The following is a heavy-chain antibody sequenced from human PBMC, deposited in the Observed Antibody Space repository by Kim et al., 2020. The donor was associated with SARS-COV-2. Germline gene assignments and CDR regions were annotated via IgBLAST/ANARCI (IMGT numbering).Heavy chain of an antibody. V-gene: IGHV1-8*01. CDR1: GYTVTSYD. CDR3: ARRVGAGGTVMGY. J-gene: IGHJ4*02. CDR2: MNPNSGNT. D-gene: IGHD6-13*01. Sequence: ASVKVSCKASGYTVTSYDINWVRQATGAGLEWMGWMNPNSGNTGYAQKFQGRVTMTRNTSISTAYMELSSLRSEDAAVYYCARRVGAGGTVMGYWGKGTLVTVSS.